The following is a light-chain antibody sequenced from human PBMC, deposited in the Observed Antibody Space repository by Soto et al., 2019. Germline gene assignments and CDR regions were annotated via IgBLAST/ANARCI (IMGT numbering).Light chain of an antibody. CDR2: DAS. CDR3: QQSYNSPQT. CDR1: QSIGTW. J-gene: IGKJ1*01. V-gene: IGKV1-5*01. Sequence: DIQMTQSPSTLSASVGDRVSITCRASQSIGTWLAWYQQKPGKPPKLLIYDASNLESGVPSRFSGSGSGTDFTLTTSSLQPEDFATYSCQQSYNSPQTFGQGTKVDVK.